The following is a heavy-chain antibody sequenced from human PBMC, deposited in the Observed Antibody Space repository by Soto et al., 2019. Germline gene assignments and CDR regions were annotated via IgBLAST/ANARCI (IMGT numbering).Heavy chain of an antibody. CDR3: ARDPQRGDGYNHDS. V-gene: IGHV3-74*01. D-gene: IGHD5-12*01. CDR2: INSDGSSA. CDR1: GLTFSSYW. J-gene: IGHJ5*01. Sequence: GGSLRLSCAASGLTFSSYWMHWVRQAPGRGLVWVSRINSDGSSAYYADSVKGRFTISRDNAKNTLYLQMNSLRAEDTAVYYCARDPQRGDGYNHDSWGQGTLVTVSS.